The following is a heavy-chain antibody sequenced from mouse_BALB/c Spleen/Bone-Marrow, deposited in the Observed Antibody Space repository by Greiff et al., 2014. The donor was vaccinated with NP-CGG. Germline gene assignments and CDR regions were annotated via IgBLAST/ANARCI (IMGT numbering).Heavy chain of an antibody. J-gene: IGHJ2*01. D-gene: IGHD1-2*01. V-gene: IGHV1-4*01. CDR3: ARSYYGYYFDY. CDR2: INPSSGYA. CDR1: GYTFTTYT. Sequence: VQLQQSGAELAGPGASVKMSCKASGYTFTTYTMHWVKQWPGQGLEWIGYINPSSGYANYNQKFKDKATLTADKSSSTAYMQLSSLTSEDSAVYYCARSYYGYYFDYWGQGTTLAVSS.